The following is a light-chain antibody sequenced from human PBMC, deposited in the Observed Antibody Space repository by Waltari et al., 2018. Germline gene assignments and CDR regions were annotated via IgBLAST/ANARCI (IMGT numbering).Light chain of an antibody. V-gene: IGKV1-33*01. CDR3: QQYENLPLT. J-gene: IGKJ4*01. Sequence: DIQMTQSPSSLSASVGDRVTITCQARQDITNYLNWYQQKPGKAPKLLIYDASNLETGVPSRFSGSGSGTDFTFTISSLQPEDIATYYCQQYENLPLTFGGGTKVKIK. CDR1: QDITNY. CDR2: DAS.